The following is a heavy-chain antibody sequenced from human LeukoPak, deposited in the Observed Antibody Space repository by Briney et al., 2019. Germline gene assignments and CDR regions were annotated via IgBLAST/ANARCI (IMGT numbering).Heavy chain of an antibody. J-gene: IGHJ4*02. CDR1: GFTFTSSA. Sequence: GASVKVSCKASGFTFTSSAMQWVRQARGQRLEWIGWIVVGSGNTNYAQKFQERVTITRDMSTSTAYMELSSLRSEDTAVYYCAAADSSSWSSFDYWGQGTLVTVSS. CDR2: IVVGSGNT. D-gene: IGHD6-13*01. CDR3: AAADSSSWSSFDY. V-gene: IGHV1-58*02.